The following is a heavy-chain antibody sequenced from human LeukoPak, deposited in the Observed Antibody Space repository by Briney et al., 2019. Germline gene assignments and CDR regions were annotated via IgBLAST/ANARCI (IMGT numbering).Heavy chain of an antibody. V-gene: IGHV3-30*02. D-gene: IGHD3-3*01. CDR1: GFTFSNSG. CDR3: ARDWRAIPGNYFDY. J-gene: IGHJ4*02. Sequence: GALRLSCAASGFTFSNSGMHWVRQAPGKGLEWVAFLRYDGSSKFYTDSVKGRFTISRDNSKNTLYLQMNSLRAEDTAVYYCARDWRAIPGNYFDYWGQGTLVTVSA. CDR2: LRYDGSSK.